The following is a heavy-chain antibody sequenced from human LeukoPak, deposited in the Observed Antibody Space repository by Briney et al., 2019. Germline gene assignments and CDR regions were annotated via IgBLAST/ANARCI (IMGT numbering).Heavy chain of an antibody. Sequence: GGSLRLSCAASGLSLSSNNMHWVRQTPGGGLEWLSYISAGSGTVFSADSVKGRFTISRDNARKSLSLQMNSLRVEDTAVYYCTRDLGLRRMIWGRGTLVIVSS. CDR2: ISAGSGTV. CDR1: GLSLSSNN. CDR3: TRDLGLRRMI. D-gene: IGHD6-25*01. J-gene: IGHJ2*01. V-gene: IGHV3-48*04.